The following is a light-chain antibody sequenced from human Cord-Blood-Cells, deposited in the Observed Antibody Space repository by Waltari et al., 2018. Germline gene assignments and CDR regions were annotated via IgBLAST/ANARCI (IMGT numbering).Light chain of an antibody. J-gene: IGLJ1*01. CDR2: EVS. CDR1: SSDIGGYNY. CDR3: SSYTSSSTLV. Sequence: QSALTQPASVSGSPGQSITISCTGTSSDIGGYNYVSWYQQHPGKPPNLMIYEVSNRPSGVADRFSGSKSGNTASLTISGLQAEDEADYYCSSYTSSSTLVFGTGTKVTVL. V-gene: IGLV2-14*01.